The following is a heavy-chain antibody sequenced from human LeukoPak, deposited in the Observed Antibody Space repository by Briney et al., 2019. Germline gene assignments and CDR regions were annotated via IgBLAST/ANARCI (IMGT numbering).Heavy chain of an antibody. V-gene: IGHV4-34*01. J-gene: IGHJ5*02. CDR1: GGSFSGYY. D-gene: IGHD3-10*01. CDR2: INHSGST. Sequence: SETLSLTCAVYGGSFSGYYWSWIRQPPGKGLEWIGEINHSGSTNYNPSLKSRVTISVDTSKNQFSLKLSSVTAADTAVYYCARKHYGSGSYYNLGPGGWFDPWGQGTLVTVSS. CDR3: ARKHYGSGSYYNLGPGGWFDP.